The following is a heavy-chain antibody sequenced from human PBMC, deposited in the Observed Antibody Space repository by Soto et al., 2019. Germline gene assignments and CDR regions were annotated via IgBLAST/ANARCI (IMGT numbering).Heavy chain of an antibody. CDR3: AKDIESVTAIHFFYDHAIDV. CDR2: VSANNGHT. CDR1: GFTFSNYG. D-gene: IGHD2-8*01. V-gene: IGHV1-18*01. J-gene: IGHJ6*02. Sequence: ASVKVSCKASGFTFSNYGLNWVRQAPGQGLEWMGWVSANNGHTNYAQNLQGRVSMTTDTSTSTAYMELRGLTFDDTAVYYCAKDIESVTAIHFFYDHAIDVWGQGTPVTVSS.